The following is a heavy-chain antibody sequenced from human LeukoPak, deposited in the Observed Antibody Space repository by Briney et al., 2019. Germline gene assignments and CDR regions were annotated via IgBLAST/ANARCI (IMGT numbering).Heavy chain of an antibody. D-gene: IGHD1-1*01. J-gene: IGHJ6*03. Sequence: GGSLRLSCSASGLSFTSYAMNWVRQAPGKGLEWVSSITTGSSYIYYADSVRGRFSVSRDNAKNSLYLEMNSLRAEDTAVYYCARVEATTARSYYYYMDVWGKGTTVTVSS. V-gene: IGHV3-21*06. CDR1: GLSFTSYA. CDR3: ARVEATTARSYYYYMDV. CDR2: ITTGSSYI.